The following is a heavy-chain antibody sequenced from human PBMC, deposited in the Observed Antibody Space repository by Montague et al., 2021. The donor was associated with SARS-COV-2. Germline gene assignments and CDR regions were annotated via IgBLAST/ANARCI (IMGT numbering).Heavy chain of an antibody. D-gene: IGHD5-12*01. Sequence: SLRLSCAASGFIFSSYDMYWVRQATGKGLEWVSAIGTAGDTYYPGSVKGRFTISRENAKNSLYLQMNSLRAGDTAVYYCARGGSGYDTWWFDPWGQGTLVTVSS. CDR1: GFIFSSYD. V-gene: IGHV3-13*01. J-gene: IGHJ5*02. CDR2: IGTAGDT. CDR3: ARGGSGYDTWWFDP.